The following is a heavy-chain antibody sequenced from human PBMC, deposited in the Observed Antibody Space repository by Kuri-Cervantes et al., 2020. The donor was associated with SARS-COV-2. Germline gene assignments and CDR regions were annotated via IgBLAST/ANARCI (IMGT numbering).Heavy chain of an antibody. Sequence: SGPTLVKPTQTLTLTCTFTGFSLSTSGVGVGWIRRPPGKDLEWLALIYCDDDKRYGPSLKSRLTITKDTYKHQVVLTLTNMDPVDTATYYCARSKWELPYTRPNDAFDIWGQGTMVTVSS. CDR3: ARSKWELPYTRPNDAFDI. CDR2: IYCDDDK. D-gene: IGHD1-26*01. J-gene: IGHJ3*02. CDR1: GFSLSTSGVG. V-gene: IGHV2-5*05.